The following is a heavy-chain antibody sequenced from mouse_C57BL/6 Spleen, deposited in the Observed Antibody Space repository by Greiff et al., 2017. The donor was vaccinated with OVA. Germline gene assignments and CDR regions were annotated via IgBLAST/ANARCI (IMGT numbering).Heavy chain of an antibody. CDR2: IYPGSGST. D-gene: IGHD2-3*01. Sequence: VQLQQSGAELVKPGASVKMSCKASGYTFTSYWITWVKPRPGHGLEWIGDIYPGSGSTNYNEKFKSKATLTVDKSSSTAYMQLSSLTSEDSAVYYCARSDEGPDYWGQGTTLTVSS. J-gene: IGHJ2*01. CDR1: GYTFTSYW. V-gene: IGHV1-55*01. CDR3: ARSDEGPDY.